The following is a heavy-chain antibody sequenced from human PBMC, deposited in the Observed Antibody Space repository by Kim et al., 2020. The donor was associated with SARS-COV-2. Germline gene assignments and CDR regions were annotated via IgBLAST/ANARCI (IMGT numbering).Heavy chain of an antibody. D-gene: IGHD3-16*01. J-gene: IGHJ4*02. CDR1: GFTFSSHA. Sequence: GGSLRLSCAASGFTFSSHAMSWVRQAPGKGLEWVSAISGNSDNTYYADSVKGRFTISRDNSKNTLHLQMRRLRAEDTAMYYCAKPDHSWGDEYWGRGILVTVSS. CDR2: ISGNSDNT. V-gene: IGHV3-23*01. CDR3: AKPDHSWGDEY.